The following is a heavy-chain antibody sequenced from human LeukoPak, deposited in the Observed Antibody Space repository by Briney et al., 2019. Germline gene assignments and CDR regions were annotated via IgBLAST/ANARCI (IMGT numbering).Heavy chain of an antibody. V-gene: IGHV4-59*12. CDR3: AKDACNYGWFDP. J-gene: IGHJ5*02. D-gene: IGHD3-16*01. Sequence: PSETLSLTCTVSGGSIRTFYWNWIRHPPAKGLEWIGSIYYSGNTNYNPSLKCRVTISVDKSKNQFSLKLTSGTAADSGVYYCAKDACNYGWFDPGGRGTVVTVSS. CDR1: GGSIRTFY. CDR2: IYYSGNT.